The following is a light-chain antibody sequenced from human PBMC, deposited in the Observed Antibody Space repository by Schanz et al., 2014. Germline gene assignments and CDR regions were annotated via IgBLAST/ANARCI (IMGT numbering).Light chain of an antibody. CDR3: QSYDSSLSGFVL. V-gene: IGLV2-14*01. Sequence: QSALTQPASVSGSPGQSITISCTGTSSDVGGYSYVSWYQQHPGKVPKLMIYDVRNRPSGISNRFSGSKSGNTASLTISGLQAEDEADYYCQSYDSSLSGFVLFGGGTKLTVL. J-gene: IGLJ2*01. CDR2: DVR. CDR1: SSDVGGYSY.